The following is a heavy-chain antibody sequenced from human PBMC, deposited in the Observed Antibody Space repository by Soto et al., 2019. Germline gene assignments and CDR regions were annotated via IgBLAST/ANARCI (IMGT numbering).Heavy chain of an antibody. D-gene: IGHD2-2*01. CDR1: GASLHIGGFY. J-gene: IGHJ5*02. V-gene: IGHV4-31*03. CDR3: ARNGSSTANWLHP. Sequence: SETLCLTCTVSGASLHIGGFYWEWIRQNPGKGQEWIGAIYYTGVTYYNPSIGGRGNISVDTSKNQFFLELTSLTAADTAVYYCARNGSSTANWLHPSGQG. CDR2: IYYTGVT.